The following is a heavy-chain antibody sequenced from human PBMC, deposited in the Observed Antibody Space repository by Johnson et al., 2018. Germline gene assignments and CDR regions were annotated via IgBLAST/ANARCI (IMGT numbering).Heavy chain of an antibody. Sequence: QVQLVQSGGGVVQPGRSLRLSCAASGLTFSSYGMHWVRQAPGKGLEWVAVISYDGSNKYYADSVKGRITISRDNSKNTLYLQMNSLRAEDTAVYYCAKVLLWFGEFDGFDIWGQGTMVTVSS. CDR3: AKVLLWFGEFDGFDI. D-gene: IGHD3-10*01. J-gene: IGHJ3*02. CDR2: ISYDGSNK. CDR1: GLTFSSYG. V-gene: IGHV3-30*18.